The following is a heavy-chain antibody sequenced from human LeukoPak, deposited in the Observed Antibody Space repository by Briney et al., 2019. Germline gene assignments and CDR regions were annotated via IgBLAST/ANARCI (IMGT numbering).Heavy chain of an antibody. CDR1: GFTFSDSF. CDR3: ARRDYDSYFDY. V-gene: IGHV3-11*04. Sequence: PGGSLRLSRAASGFTFSDSFMSWIRQAPGKGLEWLAYINGSGSNLYYADGVRGRFTISRDNAKNSLYLQMNRLRAEDTAVYFCARRDYDSYFDYWGQGALVTVSS. J-gene: IGHJ4*02. D-gene: IGHD4-17*01. CDR2: INGSGSNL.